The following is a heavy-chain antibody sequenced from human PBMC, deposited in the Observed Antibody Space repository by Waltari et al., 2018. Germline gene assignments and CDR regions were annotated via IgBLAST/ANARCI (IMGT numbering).Heavy chain of an antibody. CDR2: VYYRGNA. Sequence: QLQVQEPGPGLVKPSETLSLTCSVSGDSINSSRYYWGWIRQSPGKGLQWIGAVYYRGNAYYNPSLKSRVTVSVDMSQNPFSLKLNSVTAADTAVYYCARHWGSRIYWSFELWGRGTLVTVSS. V-gene: IGHV4-39*01. J-gene: IGHJ2*01. D-gene: IGHD3-16*01. CDR3: ARHWGSRIYWSFEL. CDR1: GDSINSSRYY.